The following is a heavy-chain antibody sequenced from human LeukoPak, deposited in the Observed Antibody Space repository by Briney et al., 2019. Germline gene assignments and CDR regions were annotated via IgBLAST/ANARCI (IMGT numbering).Heavy chain of an antibody. CDR1: GFTFSSYG. CDR3: AKCYVMYSSSWYFDY. D-gene: IGHD6-13*01. J-gene: IGHJ4*02. CDR2: IRYEGSNK. Sequence: GGSLRLSCAASGFTFSSYGMHWVRQAPGKGLEWVAFIRYEGSNKYYADSVKGRFTISRDNSKNTLYLQMNSLRAEDTAVYYCAKCYVMYSSSWYFDYWGQGTLVTVSS. V-gene: IGHV3-30*02.